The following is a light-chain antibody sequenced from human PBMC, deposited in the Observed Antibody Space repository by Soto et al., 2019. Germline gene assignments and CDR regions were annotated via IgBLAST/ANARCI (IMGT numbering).Light chain of an antibody. CDR3: QSFDSRLTGLI. V-gene: IGLV1-40*01. J-gene: IGLJ2*01. CDR2: ANT. Sequence: QSVLKQPPSVTGAPGPRVTISCTGNNSNIGAGSGVNWYQQFPDKAPKLLIYANTHRPSGVPDRFSGSTSATSAALAITGLQTQDEADYYCQSFDSRLTGLIFGGGTKLTVL. CDR1: NSNIGAGSG.